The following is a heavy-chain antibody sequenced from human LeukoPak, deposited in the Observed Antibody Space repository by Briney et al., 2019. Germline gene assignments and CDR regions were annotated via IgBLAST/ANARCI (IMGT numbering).Heavy chain of an antibody. CDR1: GFTFSTYA. V-gene: IGHV3-64D*06. Sequence: GGSLRLSCSASGFTFSTYAMHWVRQAPGKGLEYVSAISSNGGRTYYADSVKGRFTISRDNSKNTLYLQMSSLRSEDTAVYPCVKAFAYFDYWGQGTLVTVSS. J-gene: IGHJ4*02. D-gene: IGHD3-16*01. CDR2: ISSNGGRT. CDR3: VKAFAYFDY.